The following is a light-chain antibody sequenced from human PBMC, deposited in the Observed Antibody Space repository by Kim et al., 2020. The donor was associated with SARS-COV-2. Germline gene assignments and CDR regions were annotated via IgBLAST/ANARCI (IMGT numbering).Light chain of an antibody. CDR3: QQYDASAPLT. CDR2: DAS. Sequence: PGGSTTLSSRASQSIVGRYLAWYQQKPGQAPRLLITDASNRATGIPERFSGSGSGTDFTLTINRLEPEDFALYYCQQYDASAPLTFGGGTKVDIK. CDR1: QSIVGRY. V-gene: IGKV3-20*01. J-gene: IGKJ4*01.